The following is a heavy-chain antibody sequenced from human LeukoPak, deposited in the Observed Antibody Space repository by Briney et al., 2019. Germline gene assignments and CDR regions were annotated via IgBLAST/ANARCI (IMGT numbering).Heavy chain of an antibody. Sequence: PGGSLRLSCAASGFTVSSNYMSWVRQAPGKGLEWVSVIYSGGSTYYADSVKGRFTISRDNSKNTLYLQMNSLRAEDTAVYYCAREKADSYGGVSGYFDYWGQGTLVTASS. D-gene: IGHD5-18*01. V-gene: IGHV3-66*01. CDR1: GFTVSSNY. J-gene: IGHJ4*02. CDR2: IYSGGST. CDR3: AREKADSYGGVSGYFDY.